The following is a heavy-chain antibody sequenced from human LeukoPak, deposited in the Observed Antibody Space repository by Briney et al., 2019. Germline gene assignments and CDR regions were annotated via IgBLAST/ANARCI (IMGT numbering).Heavy chain of an antibody. D-gene: IGHD3-3*01. CDR1: GFTFSSYA. V-gene: IGHV3-64D*09. J-gene: IGHJ3*02. CDR3: VKMRTYDFWTYDAFDI. Sequence: PGGSLRLSCSASGFTFSSYAMHWVRQAPGKGLEYVSAISSNGGSTYYADSVKGRLTISRDNSKNTLYLQMSSLRAEDTAVYYCVKMRTYDFWTYDAFDIWGQGTVVTVSS. CDR2: ISSNGGST.